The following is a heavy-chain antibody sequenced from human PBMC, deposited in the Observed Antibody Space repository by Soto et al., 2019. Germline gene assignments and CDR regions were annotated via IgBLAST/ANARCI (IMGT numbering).Heavy chain of an antibody. CDR2: INPNSGGT. CDR3: AREPQMVYDILTGYPQAPYYYYGMDV. D-gene: IGHD3-9*01. J-gene: IGHJ6*02. Sequence: ASVKVSCKASGYTFTGYYMHWVRQAPGQGLEWMGWINPNSGGTNYAQKFQGWVTMTRDTSISTAYMELSRLRSDDTAVYYCAREPQMVYDILTGYPQAPYYYYGMDVWGQGTTVTVS. CDR1: GYTFTGYY. V-gene: IGHV1-2*04.